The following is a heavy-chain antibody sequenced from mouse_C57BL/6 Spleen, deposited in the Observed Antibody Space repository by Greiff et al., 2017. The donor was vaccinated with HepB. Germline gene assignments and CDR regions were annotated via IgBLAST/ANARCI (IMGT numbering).Heavy chain of an antibody. CDR1: GYTFTDYY. CDR3: ARWGNSDY. D-gene: IGHD2-1*01. V-gene: IGHV1-76*01. J-gene: IGHJ2*01. CDR2: IYPGSGNT. Sequence: QVQLQQSGAELVRPGASVKLSCKASGYTFTDYYINWVKQRPGQGLEWIARIYPGSGNTYYNEKFKGKATLTAEKSSSTAYMQLSSLTSEDSAVYFCARWGNSDYWGQGTTLTVSS.